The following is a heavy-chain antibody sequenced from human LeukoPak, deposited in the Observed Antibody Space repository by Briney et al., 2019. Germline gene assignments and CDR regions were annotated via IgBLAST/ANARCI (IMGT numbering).Heavy chain of an antibody. CDR2: INHSGST. CDR3: ARGSVMTTVTSFDY. D-gene: IGHD4-17*01. J-gene: IGHJ4*02. Sequence: GSLRLSCAASGFSFSTYEMNWVRQPPGKGLEWIGEINHSGSTNYNPSLKSRVTISVDTSKNQFSLKLSSVTAADTAVYYCARGSVMTTVTSFDYWGQGTLVTVSS. CDR1: GFSFSTYE. V-gene: IGHV4-34*01.